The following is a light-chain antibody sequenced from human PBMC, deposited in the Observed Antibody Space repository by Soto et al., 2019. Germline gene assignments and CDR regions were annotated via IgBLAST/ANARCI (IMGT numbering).Light chain of an antibody. Sequence: QSVLTQPPSASGTPGQRVTISCSGSKSNIGSNYVYWYQQLPGTAPKLLIYSTNQRPSGVPDRFSGSKSGTSASLAISGLRSEDDADYYCASWSDSLNGYVFGTGTKLTVL. CDR2: STN. CDR3: ASWSDSLNGYV. V-gene: IGLV1-47*02. J-gene: IGLJ1*01. CDR1: KSNIGSNY.